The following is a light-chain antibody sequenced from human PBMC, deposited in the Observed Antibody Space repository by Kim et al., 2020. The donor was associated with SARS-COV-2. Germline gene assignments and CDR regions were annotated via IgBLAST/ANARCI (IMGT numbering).Light chain of an antibody. V-gene: IGLV3-21*04. CDR1: NIGSKR. Sequence: APGKTARSTCGGNNIGSKRVSWYQQKPGQAPVLVIDYDSDRPSGIPERFSGSNAGNTATLTISRVEAGDEADYYCQVWDSSSDHRVFGGGTQLTVL. J-gene: IGLJ3*02. CDR3: QVWDSSSDHRV. CDR2: YDS.